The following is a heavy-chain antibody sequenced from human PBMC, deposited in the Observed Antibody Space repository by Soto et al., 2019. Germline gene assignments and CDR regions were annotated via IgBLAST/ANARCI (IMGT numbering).Heavy chain of an antibody. V-gene: IGHV4-31*03. J-gene: IGHJ5*02. Sequence: PSETLSLTCTVSGGSISSGGYYWSWIRQHPGKGLEWIGYIYYSGSTYYNQSLKSRVTKSVDTSKNQISLKLSSVTAADTAVYYCARDLWNSWFDPWGQGTLVTVSS. CDR1: GGSISSGGYY. CDR3: ARDLWNSWFDP. D-gene: IGHD1-1*01. CDR2: IYYSGST.